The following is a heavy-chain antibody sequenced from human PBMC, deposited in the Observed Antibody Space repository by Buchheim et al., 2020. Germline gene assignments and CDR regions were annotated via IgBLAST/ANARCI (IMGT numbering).Heavy chain of an antibody. V-gene: IGHV4-39*01. J-gene: IGHJ4*02. D-gene: IGHD6-13*01. Sequence: QLQLQESGPGLVKPSETLSPTCSVSGDSISSSSNYWGWIRQSPGKGLEWIGSINYSGSTYYNPSLKSRVTIFVDMSKNQFSLKVSSVTAADTAVYYCATGVTAAAGAYWGQGTL. CDR2: INYSGST. CDR1: GDSISSSSNY. CDR3: ATGVTAAAGAY.